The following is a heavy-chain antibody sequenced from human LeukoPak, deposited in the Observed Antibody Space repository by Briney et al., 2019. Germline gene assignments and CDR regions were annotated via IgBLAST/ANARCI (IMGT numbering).Heavy chain of an antibody. Sequence: LSLTCTVSGGSISSSSYYWGWIRQPPGKGLEWVSYISSSSSTIYYADSVKGRFTISRDNSKNTLYLQMNSLRAEDTAVYYCAKDLGYDSSGWFDPWGQGTLVTVSS. CDR2: ISSSSSTI. J-gene: IGHJ5*02. V-gene: IGHV3-11*01. CDR3: AKDLGYDSSGWFDP. CDR1: GGSISSSSYY. D-gene: IGHD3-22*01.